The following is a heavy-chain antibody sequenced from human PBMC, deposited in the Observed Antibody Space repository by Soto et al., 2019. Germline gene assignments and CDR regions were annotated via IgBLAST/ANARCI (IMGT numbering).Heavy chain of an antibody. CDR2: IYYSGST. Sequence: SETLSLTCTVSGGSISSGDYYWSWIRHPPGKGLEWIGYIYYSGSTYYNPSLKSRVTISVDMSKNQFSLKLSSVTAADTAVYYCARQPATTYGSAGPPDVWGQGTTVTVSS. CDR1: GGSISSGDYY. V-gene: IGHV4-30-4*01. J-gene: IGHJ6*02. CDR3: ARQPATTYGSAGPPDV. D-gene: IGHD3-10*01.